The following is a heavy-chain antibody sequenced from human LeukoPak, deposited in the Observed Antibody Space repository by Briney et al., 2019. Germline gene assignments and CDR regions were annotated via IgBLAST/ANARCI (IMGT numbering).Heavy chain of an antibody. CDR1: GGSMSPYH. CDR2: IYYSGST. D-gene: IGHD6-19*01. J-gene: IGHJ4*02. V-gene: IGHV4-59*08. CDR3: ARAVSGRFDY. Sequence: SETLSLTCTASGGSMSPYHWGWIRQPPGKGLEWTGYIYYSGSTNYNPSLNSRVTISVDTSKNQFSLRLSSVTAADTAIYYCARAVSGRFDYWGQGTLVTVSS.